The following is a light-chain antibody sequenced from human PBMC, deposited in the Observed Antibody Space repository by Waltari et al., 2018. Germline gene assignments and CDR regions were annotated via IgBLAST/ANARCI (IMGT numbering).Light chain of an antibody. CDR3: QQYDKWLMYT. CDR1: QSVGNN. J-gene: IGKJ2*01. V-gene: IGKV3-15*01. CDR2: GAS. Sequence: EVMMTQSPATLSVSPGERATRACRASQSVGNNLAWFQERPGQAPRLLIFGASTRATGIPARFTGSGSGTEFTLTISSLQSEDFAVYYCQQYDKWLMYTFGQGTKVEVK.